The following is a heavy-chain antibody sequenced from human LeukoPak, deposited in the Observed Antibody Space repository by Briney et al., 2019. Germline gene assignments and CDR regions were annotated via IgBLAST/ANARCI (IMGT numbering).Heavy chain of an antibody. J-gene: IGHJ5*02. CDR3: ARDLGYSGFDWAP. V-gene: IGHV4-34*01. CDR2: INHSGNS. D-gene: IGHD5-12*01. CDR1: VGSFSGYY. Sequence: PSETLSLTCAVYVGSFSGYYWTWIRQPPGKGLEWIGEINHSGNSKCNPSLKSRVTLSVDTSKNQFSLKLSSVTAADTAVYYCARDLGYSGFDWAPWGQGTLVTVSS.